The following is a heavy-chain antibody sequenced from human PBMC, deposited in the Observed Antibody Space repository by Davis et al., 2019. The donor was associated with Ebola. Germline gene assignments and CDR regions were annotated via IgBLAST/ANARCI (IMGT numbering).Heavy chain of an antibody. CDR3: AKDMSTVVTFFDY. Sequence: PGGSLRLSCAASGFTFDDYAMHWVRQAPGKGLEWVSGISWNSGSIGYADSVKGRFTISRDNAKNSLYLQMNSLRAEDTALYYCAKDMSTVVTFFDYWGQGTLVTVSS. D-gene: IGHD4-23*01. J-gene: IGHJ4*02. CDR2: ISWNSGSI. V-gene: IGHV3-9*01. CDR1: GFTFDDYA.